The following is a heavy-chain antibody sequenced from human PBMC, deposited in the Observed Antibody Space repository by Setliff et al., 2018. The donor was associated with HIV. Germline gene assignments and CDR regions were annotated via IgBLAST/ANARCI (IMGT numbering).Heavy chain of an antibody. Sequence: PSETLSLTCTVSRDSINGHWWSWVRQPPGKGLEWIGEVFHSGSANSNASLRSRVMIPVDTSKNQFSLKLSAVTAADTAVYYCARDHVFGSRTGFDPWGPGILVTVSS. J-gene: IGHJ5*02. CDR1: RDSINGHW. CDR2: VFHSGSA. CDR3: ARDHVFGSRTGFDP. D-gene: IGHD3-10*01. V-gene: IGHV4-59*11.